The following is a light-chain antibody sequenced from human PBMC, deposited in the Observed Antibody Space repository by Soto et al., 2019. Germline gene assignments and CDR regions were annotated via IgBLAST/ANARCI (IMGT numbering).Light chain of an antibody. V-gene: IGKV1-5*03. CDR3: QQYNSYPWT. Sequence: DIQMTQSPSTLSASVVDRVTITCRASQSISSWLTWYQQKPGKAPKLLIQKASSLESGVPSRFSGSGSGTEFTLTISSLQPDDFATYYCQQYNSYPWTFGQGTKVEIK. CDR1: QSISSW. CDR2: KAS. J-gene: IGKJ1*01.